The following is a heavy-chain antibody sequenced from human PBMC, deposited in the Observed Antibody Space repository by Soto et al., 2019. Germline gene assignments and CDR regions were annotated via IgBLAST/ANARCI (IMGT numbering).Heavy chain of an antibody. CDR3: ARDRHGDIVVVVAATLAGMDV. V-gene: IGHV3-7*05. D-gene: IGHD2-15*01. Sequence: GSLRLSCAASGFTFSSYWMSWVRQAPGKGLEWVANIKQDGSEKYYVDSVKGRFTISRDNAKNSLYLQMNSLRAEDTAVYYCARDRHGDIVVVVAATLAGMDVWGQGTTVTVSS. J-gene: IGHJ6*02. CDR1: GFTFSSYW. CDR2: IKQDGSEK.